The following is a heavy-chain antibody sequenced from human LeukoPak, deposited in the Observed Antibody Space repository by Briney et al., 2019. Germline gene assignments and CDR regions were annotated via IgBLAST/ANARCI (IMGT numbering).Heavy chain of an antibody. CDR3: ARGYRGSHEVGY. CDR1: GGSISSSSYY. Sequence: ASETLSLTCTVSGGSISSSSYYWGWIRQPPGKGLEWIGSIYYSGSTYYNPSLKSRVTISVDTSKNQVSLKLSSVTAADTAVYYCARGYRGSHEVGYWGQGTLVTVSS. D-gene: IGHD1-26*01. J-gene: IGHJ4*02. CDR2: IYYSGST. V-gene: IGHV4-39*07.